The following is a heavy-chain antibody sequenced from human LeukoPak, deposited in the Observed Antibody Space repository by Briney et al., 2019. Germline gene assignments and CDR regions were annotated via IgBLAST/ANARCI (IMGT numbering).Heavy chain of an antibody. Sequence: SGGSLRLSCAASGFTLSTYAMSWVRQTPGKGLEWVAATSSSDAGTYHADSVKGRFTISRDNAKNSLYLQMSSLRAEDTAVYYCAELGITMIGGVWGKGTTVTISS. D-gene: IGHD3-10*02. V-gene: IGHV3-23*01. CDR3: AELGITMIGGV. J-gene: IGHJ6*04. CDR2: TSSSDAGT. CDR1: GFTLSTYA.